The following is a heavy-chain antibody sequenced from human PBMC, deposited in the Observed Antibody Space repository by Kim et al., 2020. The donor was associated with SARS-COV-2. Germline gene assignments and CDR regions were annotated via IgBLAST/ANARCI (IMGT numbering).Heavy chain of an antibody. J-gene: IGHJ3*02. V-gene: IGHV3-13*04. D-gene: IGHD3-16*02. CDR1: GFTLSRYD. Sequence: GGSLRLSCAASGFTLSRYDMHWVRQVTGKGLEWISVIGTAGVTYYPDSVKGRFTISRDNAKNSLYLQMNSLRAGDTAIYYCTREGVNPLDAFDIWGQGTMVTVSS. CDR3: TREGVNPLDAFDI. CDR2: IGTAGVT.